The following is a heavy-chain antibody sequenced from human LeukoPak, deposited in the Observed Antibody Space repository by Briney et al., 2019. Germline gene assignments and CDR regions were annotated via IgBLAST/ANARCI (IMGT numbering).Heavy chain of an antibody. CDR3: ARARNGGFWSGYRYYFDY. CDR1: GYTFTSYD. CDR2: MNPNSGNT. V-gene: IGHV1-8*01. D-gene: IGHD3-3*01. J-gene: IGHJ4*02. Sequence: ASVKVSCKASGYTFTSYDINWVRQATGQGLEWMGWMNPNSGNTGYAQKFQGRVTMTRNTSISTAYMELSSLRSEDTAVYYRARARNGGFWSGYRYYFDYWGQGTLVTVSS.